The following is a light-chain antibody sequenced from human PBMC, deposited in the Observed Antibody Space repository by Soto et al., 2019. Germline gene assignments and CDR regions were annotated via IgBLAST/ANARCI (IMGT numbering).Light chain of an antibody. CDR1: QSISSW. Sequence: DIQMTQSPSPLSASVGDRVTITCRASQSISSWLAWYQQKPGKAPKLLIYKASSLESGVPSRFSGSGSGTEFTLTISSLQPDDFATYYCQQYNSYPYNFGQWTKLVIK. CDR2: KAS. J-gene: IGKJ2*01. V-gene: IGKV1-5*03. CDR3: QQYNSYPYN.